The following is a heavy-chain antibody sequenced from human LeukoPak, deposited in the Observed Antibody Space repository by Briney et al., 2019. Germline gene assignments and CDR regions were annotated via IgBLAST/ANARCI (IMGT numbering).Heavy chain of an antibody. D-gene: IGHD3-10*01. J-gene: IGHJ3*02. CDR2: IDWDDDK. V-gene: IGHV2-70*11. CDR3: ARKLYGSGSSNAFDI. Sequence: SGPALVKPTQTLTLTCTFSGFSLSTGEMSVSWVRQPPGKALEWLARIDWDDDKYYSSSLKTRITISKDTSKNQVVLTMTNMDPVDTATYYCARKLYGSGSSNAFDIWGQGTMVTVSS. CDR1: GFSLSTGEMS.